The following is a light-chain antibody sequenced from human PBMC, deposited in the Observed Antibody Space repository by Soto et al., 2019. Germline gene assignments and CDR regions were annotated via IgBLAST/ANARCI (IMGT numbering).Light chain of an antibody. V-gene: IGKV1-5*03. CDR1: QSISSW. CDR2: KAS. CDR3: QQTNDFPYT. J-gene: IGKJ2*01. Sequence: DIQMTQSPSTLSASVGDRVTITCRASQSISSWLAWYQQKPGKAPKLLIYKASSLESGVPSRFSGSGSGTEFTLTISSLQPDDFATYYCQQTNDFPYTFGQGTKLEIK.